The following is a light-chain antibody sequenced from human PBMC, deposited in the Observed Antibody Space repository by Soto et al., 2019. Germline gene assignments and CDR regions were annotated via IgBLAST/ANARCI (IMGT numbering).Light chain of an antibody. CDR3: QQRSIWSWT. CDR1: QSVSSY. J-gene: IGKJ1*01. CDR2: DAS. Sequence: EIVLTQSPATLSLSPGERATLSCRASQSVSSYLAWYQQKPGQAPRLLIYDASNRATVIPARFSGSGSGTDFPPNISSLEQADFAVYYSQQRSIWSWTFGQGNKVPIK. V-gene: IGKV3-11*01.